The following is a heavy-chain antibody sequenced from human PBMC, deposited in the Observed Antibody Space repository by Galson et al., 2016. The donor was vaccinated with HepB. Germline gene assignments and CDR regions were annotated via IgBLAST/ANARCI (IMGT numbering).Heavy chain of an antibody. J-gene: IGHJ6*02. CDR2: TFYRSTWEN. CDR1: GDSVYNNGAA. CDR3: ARAVMRGRGMDV. V-gene: IGHV6-1*01. D-gene: IGHD3-10*01. Sequence: CAISGDSVYNNGAAWVWIRQSPSRGLEWLGRTFYRSTWENHYAGSVKNRITISPDTSRNQFSLHLNAVTPEDTAVYYFARAVMRGRGMDVWGQGTPVTVSS.